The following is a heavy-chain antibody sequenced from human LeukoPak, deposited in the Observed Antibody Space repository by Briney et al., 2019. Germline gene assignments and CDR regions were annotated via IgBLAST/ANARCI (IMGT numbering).Heavy chain of an antibody. D-gene: IGHD3-10*01. CDR3: ARRGSGPYGLDV. CDR2: IIPIFGTA. CDR1: GGTFSSYA. Sequence: GASVKVSCEASGGTFSSYAISWVRQAPGQGLEWMGGIIPIFGTANYAQKFQGRVTITADESTSTAYMELSSLRSEDTAVYYCARRGSGPYGLDVWGQGTTVTVSS. V-gene: IGHV1-69*13. J-gene: IGHJ6*02.